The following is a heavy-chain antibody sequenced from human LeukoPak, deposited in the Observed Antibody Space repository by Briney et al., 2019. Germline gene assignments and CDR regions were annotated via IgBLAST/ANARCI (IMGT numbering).Heavy chain of an antibody. V-gene: IGHV1-2*02. J-gene: IGHJ4*02. D-gene: IGHD3-22*01. CDR3: AREKPDYYDSSGYYYAFVY. Sequence: ASVKVSCTASGYTFTGYYMHWVRQAPGQGLEWMGWINPNSGGTNYAQKFQGRVTMTRDTSISTAYMELSRLRSDDTDVYSCAREKPDYYDSSGYYYAFVYWGQGTLVTVSS. CDR2: INPNSGGT. CDR1: GYTFTGYY.